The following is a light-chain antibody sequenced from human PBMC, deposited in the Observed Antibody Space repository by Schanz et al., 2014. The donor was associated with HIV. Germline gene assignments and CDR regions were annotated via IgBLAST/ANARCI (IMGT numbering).Light chain of an antibody. J-gene: IGKJ1*01. CDR2: GAS. V-gene: IGKV3-20*01. CDR3: QQYYSTPT. Sequence: EIVLTQSPGTLSLSPGERATLSCRASQSVSSSYLAWYQQKPGQAPRLLIYGASSRATGIPDRFSGSGSGTDFTLTISSLQAADVAIYYCQQYYSTPTFGQGTKVEIK. CDR1: QSVSSSY.